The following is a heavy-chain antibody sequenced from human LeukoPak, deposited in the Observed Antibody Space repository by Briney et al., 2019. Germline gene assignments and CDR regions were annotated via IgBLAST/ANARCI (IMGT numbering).Heavy chain of an antibody. V-gene: IGHV4-31*03. CDR3: ARERGEGDAFDI. J-gene: IGHJ3*02. CDR2: IYYSGST. Sequence: SETLSLTCTVSGGSISSGGYYWSWIRQHPGKGLEWIGYIYYSGSTYYNPSLKSRVTISVDTSKNQFSLKLSSVTAADTAVYYCARERGEGDAFDIWGQGTMVTVSS. D-gene: IGHD2-21*01. CDR1: GGSISSGGYY.